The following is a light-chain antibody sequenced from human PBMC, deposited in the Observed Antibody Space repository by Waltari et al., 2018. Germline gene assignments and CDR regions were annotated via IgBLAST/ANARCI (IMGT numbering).Light chain of an antibody. V-gene: IGLV1-40*01. CDR3: QSYDTTLSFV. CDR1: GSNIGAGYA. CDR2: GST. J-gene: IGLJ3*02. Sequence: QSVLTQPPSVSGAPGQRVTIPCTGSGSNIGAGYAVHWYQQLPRAAPKLLIYGSTSRPLGVPDRFFGSTSGTSASLTITGLQAEDEADYYCQSYDTTLSFVFGGGTKLTVL.